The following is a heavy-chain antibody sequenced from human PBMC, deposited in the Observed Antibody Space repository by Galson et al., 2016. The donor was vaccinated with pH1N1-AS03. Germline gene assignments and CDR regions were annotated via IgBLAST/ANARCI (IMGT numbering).Heavy chain of an antibody. Sequence: SLRLSCAASGFAFSTCGMSWVRQAPGKGPEWVSSISSGSDYKYYADSVKGRFTVSRDNSKNALYLQMSSLRDDDTAVYYCARDSGYGGTFDNWGQGALVTVSS. CDR1: GFAFSTCG. V-gene: IGHV3-23*01. CDR3: ARDSGYGGTFDN. J-gene: IGHJ4*02. D-gene: IGHD5-12*01. CDR2: ISSGSDYK.